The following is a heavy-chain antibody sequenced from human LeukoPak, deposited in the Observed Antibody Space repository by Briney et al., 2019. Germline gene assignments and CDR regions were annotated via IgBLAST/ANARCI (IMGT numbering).Heavy chain of an antibody. CDR3: AREVQLVPGWFDP. Sequence: SETLSLTCIVSVDSINSGGYFWSWIRQHPGKGLEWIGYIYYSGSTSYNPSLKSRVTISIDTSKNQFSLKVCSVTAADTAIYYCAREVQLVPGWFDPWGQGTLVTVSS. CDR2: IYYSGST. D-gene: IGHD6-6*01. J-gene: IGHJ5*02. CDR1: VDSINSGGYF. V-gene: IGHV4-31*03.